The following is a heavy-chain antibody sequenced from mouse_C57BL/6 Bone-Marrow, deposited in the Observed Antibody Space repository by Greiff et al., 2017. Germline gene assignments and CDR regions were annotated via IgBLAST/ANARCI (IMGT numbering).Heavy chain of an antibody. Sequence: EVQLQESGPGLVKPSQSLSLTCSVTGYSITSGYYWNWIRQFPGNKLEWMGYISYDGSNNYNPSLKNRISITRDTSKNQFFLKLNSVTTEDTATYYCARDRYGSAWFAYWGQGTLVTVSA. CDR1: GYSITSGYY. CDR2: ISYDGSN. CDR3: ARDRYGSAWFAY. V-gene: IGHV3-6*01. D-gene: IGHD1-1*01. J-gene: IGHJ3*01.